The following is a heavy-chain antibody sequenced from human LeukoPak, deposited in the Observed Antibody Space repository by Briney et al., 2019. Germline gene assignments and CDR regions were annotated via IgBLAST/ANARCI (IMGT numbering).Heavy chain of an antibody. D-gene: IGHD5/OR15-5a*01. Sequence: SETLSLTCTVSGGSISSFYWSWIRQPPGKALEWSGYIYYSGSTNYNPSLKSRVTISVDTSKNQFSLKLISVTAADTAVYYCARGVSHYYFDYWGQGTLVTVSS. CDR2: IYYSGST. J-gene: IGHJ4*02. V-gene: IGHV4-59*01. CDR1: GGSISSFY. CDR3: ARGVSHYYFDY.